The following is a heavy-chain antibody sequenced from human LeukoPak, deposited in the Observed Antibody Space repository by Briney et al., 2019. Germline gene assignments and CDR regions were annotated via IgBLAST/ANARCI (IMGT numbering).Heavy chain of an antibody. CDR1: GYTFTSHY. J-gene: IGHJ4*02. Sequence: ASVKVSCKASGYTFTSHYMQWVRLAPGQGLEWMGWINPNSGGTRYAQKFQGRVTMTRDTSISTAYMELSSLRSDDTAVYYCARGKAPGWGQGTLVTVSS. CDR2: INPNSGGT. CDR3: ARGKAPG. V-gene: IGHV1-2*02.